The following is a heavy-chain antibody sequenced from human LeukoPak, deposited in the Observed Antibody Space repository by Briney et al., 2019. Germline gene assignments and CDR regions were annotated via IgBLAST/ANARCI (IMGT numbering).Heavy chain of an antibody. V-gene: IGHV4-59*04. CDR2: IYHSGST. Sequence: SETLSLTCTVSGGSISSYYWSWIRQPPGKGLEWIGSIYHSGSTYYNPSLKSRVTISVDTSKNQFSLKLSSVTAADTAVYYCAGPWGRKDTRDYWGQGTLVTVSS. CDR1: GGSISSYY. CDR3: AGPWGRKDTRDY. J-gene: IGHJ4*02. D-gene: IGHD3-16*01.